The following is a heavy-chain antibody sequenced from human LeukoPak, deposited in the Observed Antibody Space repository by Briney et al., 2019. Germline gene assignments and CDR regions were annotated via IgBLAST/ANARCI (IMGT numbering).Heavy chain of an antibody. D-gene: IGHD2-21*02. CDR1: GGSISSYY. CDR3: ARVPVGTAEYYFDY. V-gene: IGHV4-59*01. J-gene: IGHJ4*02. Sequence: PSETLSLTCTVSGGSISSYYWSWIRQPPGKGLEWIGYIYYSGSTNHNPSLKSRVTISVDTSKNQFSLKLSSVTAADTAVYYCARVPVGTAEYYFDYWGQGTLVTVSS. CDR2: IYYSGST.